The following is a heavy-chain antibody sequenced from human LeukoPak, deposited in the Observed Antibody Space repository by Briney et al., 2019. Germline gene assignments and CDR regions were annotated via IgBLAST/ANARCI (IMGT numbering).Heavy chain of an antibody. D-gene: IGHD5/OR15-5a*01. CDR1: GFTFSRSA. CDR2: IRSKANSYAT. V-gene: IGHV3-73*01. Sequence: PGGSLRLSCAASGFTFSRSAMHWVRQASGKGLEWVGRIRSKANSYATAYAASVKGRFTISRDFSKTTAYLQMNSLKTEDTAVYYCTTLLRYSVYDFSGTYFDCWGQGTLVTVSS. J-gene: IGHJ4*02. CDR3: TTLLRYSVYDFSGTYFDC.